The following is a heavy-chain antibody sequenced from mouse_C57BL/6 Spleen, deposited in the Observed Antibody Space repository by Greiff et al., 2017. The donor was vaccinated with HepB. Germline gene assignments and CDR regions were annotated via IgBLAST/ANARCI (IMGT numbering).Heavy chain of an antibody. J-gene: IGHJ2*01. V-gene: IGHV1-4*01. Sequence: VQLQQSGAELARPGATVKMSCKASGYTFTSYTMHWVKQRPGQGLEWIGYINPSSGYTKYNQKFKDKATLTADKSSSTAYMQLSSLTSEDSAVYDWARRPGRAVDYWGQGTTLTVPS. CDR3: ARRPGRAVDY. CDR2: INPSSGYT. CDR1: GYTFTSYT. D-gene: IGHD4-1*01.